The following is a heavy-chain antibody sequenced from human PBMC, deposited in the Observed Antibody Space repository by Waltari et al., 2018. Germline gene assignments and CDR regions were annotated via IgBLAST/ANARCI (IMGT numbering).Heavy chain of an antibody. CDR1: GDSITTNRHY. J-gene: IGHJ3*01. CDR3: STYIGASLGTAAFDV. Sequence: QLQLQESGPGLVKPSDTLSLTCSVSGDSITTNRHYWGWIRQPPGQGLAWLWTMSSSGATVSSPSLSSLVTVSRDTSKTQLSLKLGSVTAADTAVYYCSTYIGASLGTAAFDVGGQGAMVTVSS. D-gene: IGHD5-12*01. CDR2: MSSSGAT. V-gene: IGHV4-39*01.